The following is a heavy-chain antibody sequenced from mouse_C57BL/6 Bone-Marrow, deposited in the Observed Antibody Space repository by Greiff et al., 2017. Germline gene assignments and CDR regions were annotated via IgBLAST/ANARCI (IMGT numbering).Heavy chain of an antibody. Sequence: QVQLQQSGAELVKPGASVKISCKASGYAFSSYWMNWVKQRPGQGLEWIGQIYPGDGDTNYNGKFKGKATLTADKSSSTAYMQLSSLTSEDSAVYFCARKHYYYGSSSLYWYFDVWGTGTTVTVSS. V-gene: IGHV1-80*01. CDR1: GYAFSSYW. CDR3: ARKHYYYGSSSLYWYFDV. D-gene: IGHD1-1*01. CDR2: IYPGDGDT. J-gene: IGHJ1*03.